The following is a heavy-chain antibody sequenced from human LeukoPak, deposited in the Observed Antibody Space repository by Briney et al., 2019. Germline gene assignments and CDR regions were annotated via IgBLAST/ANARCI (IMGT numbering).Heavy chain of an antibody. Sequence: PSETLSLTCAVSGGSISSSNWWSRVRQPPGQGLEWIGEVYHSGGTNYNPSLKSRVTISVDKSKNQFSLNLSSVTAADTAVYHCARRGCSGGICPFDYWGQGTLVTVSS. CDR2: VYHSGGT. J-gene: IGHJ4*02. D-gene: IGHD2-15*01. CDR1: GGSISSSNW. V-gene: IGHV4-4*02. CDR3: ARRGCSGGICPFDY.